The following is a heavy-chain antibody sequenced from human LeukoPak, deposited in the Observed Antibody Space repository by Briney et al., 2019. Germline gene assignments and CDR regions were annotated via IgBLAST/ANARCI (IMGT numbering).Heavy chain of an antibody. CDR1: GGSISSGGYY. D-gene: IGHD4-17*01. J-gene: IGHJ4*02. V-gene: IGHV4-31*03. CDR2: IYYSGST. Sequence: SETLSLTCTVSGGSISSGGYYWSWIRQHPGKGLEWIGYIYYSGSTYYNPSLKSRVTISVDTSKNQFSLKLSSVTAADTAVYYCACTAPLYGDYAPYYFDYWGQGTLVTVSS. CDR3: ACTAPLYGDYAPYYFDY.